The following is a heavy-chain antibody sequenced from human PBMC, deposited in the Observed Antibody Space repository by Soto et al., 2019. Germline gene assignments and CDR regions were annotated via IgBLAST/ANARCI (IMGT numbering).Heavy chain of an antibody. CDR2: MNPNSGNT. D-gene: IGHD5-12*01. J-gene: IGHJ4*02. CDR1: GDTFTSYD. Sequence: QVQLVQSGAEVKKPGASVKVSCKASGDTFTSYDINWVRQATGQGLEWMGWMNPNSGNTGYAQKFLGRVTMTRNTSISTAYMELTSLKSEDTAVYFCASGYSGYEPFDSWGQGTLVTGSS. CDR3: ASGYSGYEPFDS. V-gene: IGHV1-8*01.